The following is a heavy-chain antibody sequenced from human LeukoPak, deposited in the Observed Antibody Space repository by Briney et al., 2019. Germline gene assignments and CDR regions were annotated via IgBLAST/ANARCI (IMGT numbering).Heavy chain of an antibody. V-gene: IGHV4-4*02. Sequence: SGTLSLTCAVSGVSISSSNWGSGVRQPPGQGLGWIGEMYHSGSTNYNPSLKSRVTISLDKSKNQFSLKLSSVTAADTAVYYCARIYVDTAMVRWFDPWGQGTLVTVSS. CDR2: MYHSGST. CDR1: GVSISSSNW. D-gene: IGHD5-18*01. J-gene: IGHJ5*02. CDR3: ARIYVDTAMVRWFDP.